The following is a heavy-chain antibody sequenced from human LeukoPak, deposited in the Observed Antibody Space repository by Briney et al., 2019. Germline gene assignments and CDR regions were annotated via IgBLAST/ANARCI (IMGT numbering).Heavy chain of an antibody. D-gene: IGHD3-22*01. Sequence: SETLSLTCAVYGGSFSGYYWSWIRQPPGKGLEWIGEINHSGSTNYNPSLKSRVTISVDTSKNQFSLKLSSVTAADTAVYYCARDGFYDSSGYSTRVFWLDPWGQGTLVTVSS. CDR2: INHSGST. V-gene: IGHV4-34*01. CDR3: ARDGFYDSSGYSTRVFWLDP. CDR1: GGSFSGYY. J-gene: IGHJ5*02.